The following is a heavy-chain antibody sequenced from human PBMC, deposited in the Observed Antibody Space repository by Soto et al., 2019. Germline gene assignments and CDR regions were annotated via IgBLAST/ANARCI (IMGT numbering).Heavy chain of an antibody. J-gene: IGHJ5*02. CDR2: ISWNSGNI. V-gene: IGHV3-9*01. Sequence: EVQLVESGGGLVQPGRSLRLSCAASGFTFDDYAMHWVRQAPGKGLEWVSGISWNSGNIGYADSVKGRFTISRDNDKNSLYLQMNSLRAEDTALYYCAKDVTSSGYRGGPFDPWGQGTLVTVSS. D-gene: IGHD3-22*01. CDR1: GFTFDDYA. CDR3: AKDVTSSGYRGGPFDP.